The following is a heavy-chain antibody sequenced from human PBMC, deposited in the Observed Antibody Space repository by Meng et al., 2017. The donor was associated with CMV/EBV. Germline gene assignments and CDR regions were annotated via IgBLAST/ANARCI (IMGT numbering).Heavy chain of an antibody. J-gene: IGHJ6*02. CDR3: AREDIVVVPAASYYGMDV. Sequence: GGSLRLSCAASGFTFSDYYMSWLRQAPGKGLEYISYITSGGRTTFYADSVKGRFTVSRDNAKNSLYLQMNSLRAEDTAVYYCAREDIVVVPAASYYGMDVWGQGTTVTVSS. CDR1: GFTFSDYY. CDR2: ITSGGRTT. V-gene: IGHV3-11*04. D-gene: IGHD2-2*01.